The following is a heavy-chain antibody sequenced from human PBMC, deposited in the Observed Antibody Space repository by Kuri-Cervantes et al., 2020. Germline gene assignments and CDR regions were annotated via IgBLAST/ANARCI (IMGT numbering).Heavy chain of an antibody. CDR2: ISAHNGDT. Sequence: ASVKVSCRASGYTFATYGISWVRKAPGQGLEWMGWISAHNGDTNYAQKVQGRVIMTTDTSTSTAYMELRSLRSDDTAVYYCARPYYYGSGNYYYYYYYGMDVWGQGTTVTVSS. J-gene: IGHJ6*02. D-gene: IGHD3-10*01. CDR1: GYTFATYG. CDR3: ARPYYYGSGNYYYYYYYGMDV. V-gene: IGHV1-18*01.